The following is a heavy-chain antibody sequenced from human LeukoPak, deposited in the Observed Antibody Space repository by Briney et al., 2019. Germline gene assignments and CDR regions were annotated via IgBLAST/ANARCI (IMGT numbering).Heavy chain of an antibody. V-gene: IGHV3-23*01. D-gene: IGHD1-14*01. CDR2: ISGSGGST. J-gene: IGHJ4*02. Sequence: GGSLRLSCAASGFTFSSYAMSWVRQAPGKGLEWVSAISGSGGSTYHADSVKGRFTISRDNSKNTLYLQMNSLRAEDTAVYYCAKGHHASPYFDYWGQGTLVTVSP. CDR3: AKGHHASPYFDY. CDR1: GFTFSSYA.